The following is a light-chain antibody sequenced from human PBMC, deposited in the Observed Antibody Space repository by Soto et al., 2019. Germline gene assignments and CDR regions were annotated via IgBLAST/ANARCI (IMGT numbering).Light chain of an antibody. CDR1: QSVSSDY. J-gene: IGKJ2*02. CDR2: GAS. Sequence: EIVLTQSPDTLSLSPGERATLSCRASQSVSSDYLVWYQQKPGQAPRLLIYGASSRATGIPDRFSGSGSGTDFTLTITSLEPEDFAVYYCQQRGKWPSTFGPGTKVEMK. CDR3: QQRGKWPST. V-gene: IGKV3D-20*02.